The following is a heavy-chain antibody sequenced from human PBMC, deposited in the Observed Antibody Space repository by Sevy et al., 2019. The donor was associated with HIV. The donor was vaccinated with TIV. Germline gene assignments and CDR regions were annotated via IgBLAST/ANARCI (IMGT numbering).Heavy chain of an antibody. V-gene: IGHV3-30-3*01. CDR1: GFTFSSYA. CDR3: ARDSQDTAMVNYFDY. J-gene: IGHJ4*02. Sequence: GGSLRLSCAASGFTFSSYAMHWVRQAPGKGLGWVAVISYDGSNKYYADSVKGRFTISRDNSKNTLYLQMNSLRAEDTAVYYCARDSQDTAMVNYFDYWGQGTLVTVSS. D-gene: IGHD5-18*01. CDR2: ISYDGSNK.